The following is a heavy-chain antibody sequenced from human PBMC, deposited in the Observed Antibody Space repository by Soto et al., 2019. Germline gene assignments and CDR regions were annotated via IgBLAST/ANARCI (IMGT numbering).Heavy chain of an antibody. V-gene: IGHV4-59*01. CDR1: GGSISSYY. Sequence: QVQLQESGPGLVKPSETLSLTCTVSGGSISSYYWSWIRQPPGKGLEWIGYIYSIGTTNYNRSLKSRVTISVDTPKNQFSLKLPSVTAADTAVYYCAIRWGSAFDIWGQGTMVTVSS. J-gene: IGHJ3*02. D-gene: IGHD3-16*01. CDR3: AIRWGSAFDI. CDR2: IYSIGTT.